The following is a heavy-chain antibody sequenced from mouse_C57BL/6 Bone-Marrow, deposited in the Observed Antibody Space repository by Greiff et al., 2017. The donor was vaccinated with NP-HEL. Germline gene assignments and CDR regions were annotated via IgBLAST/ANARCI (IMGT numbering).Heavy chain of an antibody. D-gene: IGHD1-1*01. CDR2: IYPRSGNT. J-gene: IGHJ4*01. CDR1: GYTFTSYG. Sequence: QVQLKESGAELARPGASVKLSCKASGYTFTSYGISWVKQRTGQGLEWIGEIYPRSGNTYYNEKFKGKATLTADKSSSTAYMELRSLTSEDSAVYFCARDPHYGSSGDYAMDYWGQGTSVTVSS. CDR3: ARDPHYGSSGDYAMDY. V-gene: IGHV1-81*01.